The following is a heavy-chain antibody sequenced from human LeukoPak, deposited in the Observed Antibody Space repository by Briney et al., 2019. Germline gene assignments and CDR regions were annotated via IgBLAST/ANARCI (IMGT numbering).Heavy chain of an antibody. Sequence: EASVKVSCKASGYTFTSYGISWVRQAPGRGLEWMGWISAYNGDTNYAQKLQGRVTMTTDTSTSTAYMELRSLRSDDTAVYYCARDLRDTAMVPFDYWGQGTLVTVSS. J-gene: IGHJ4*02. CDR2: ISAYNGDT. CDR3: ARDLRDTAMVPFDY. V-gene: IGHV1-18*01. CDR1: GYTFTSYG. D-gene: IGHD5-18*01.